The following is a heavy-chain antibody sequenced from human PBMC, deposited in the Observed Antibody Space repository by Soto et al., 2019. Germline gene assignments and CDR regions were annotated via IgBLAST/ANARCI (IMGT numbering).Heavy chain of an antibody. CDR2: VPYTGAQT. V-gene: IGHV3-23*01. J-gene: IGHJ4*02. Sequence: EVRLLESGGGLVQPGGSLRLSCTASGFNFGNFAMGWARQAPGKGLEWLSSLAVPYTGAQTYYADSVAGRLTVSRDDSKNTLYLELNSLRAEDTAVYSCAKDWGRIAVAGWTDWGPGTQVTVSS. CDR3: AKDWGRIAVAGWTD. D-gene: IGHD6-19*01. CDR1: GFNFGNFA.